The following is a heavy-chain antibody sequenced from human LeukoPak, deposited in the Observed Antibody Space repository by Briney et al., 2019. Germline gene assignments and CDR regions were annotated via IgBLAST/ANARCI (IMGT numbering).Heavy chain of an antibody. CDR3: ARLGYCSSTSCYTGYFQH. CDR2: IIPIFGTA. V-gene: IGHV1-69*13. D-gene: IGHD2-2*02. J-gene: IGHJ1*01. Sequence: ASVTVSCKASGGTFSSYAISWVRQAPGQGLEWMGGIIPIFGTANYAQKFQGRVTITADESTSTAYTELSSLRSEDTAVYYCARLGYCSSTSCYTGYFQHWGQGTLVTVSS. CDR1: GGTFSSYA.